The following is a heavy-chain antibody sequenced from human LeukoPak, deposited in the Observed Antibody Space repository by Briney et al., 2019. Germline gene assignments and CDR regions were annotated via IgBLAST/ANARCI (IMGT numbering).Heavy chain of an antibody. J-gene: IGHJ4*02. CDR3: ASKVGATGRSDY. CDR1: GFTFSSYG. Sequence: PGGSLRLSCAASGFTFSSYGMHWVRQVPGKGLEGVAFIRYDGSNKYYADSVKGRFTISRDNSKNTLYLQMNSLRAEDTAVYYCASKVGATGRSDYWGQGTLVTVSS. V-gene: IGHV3-30*02. D-gene: IGHD1-26*01. CDR2: IRYDGSNK.